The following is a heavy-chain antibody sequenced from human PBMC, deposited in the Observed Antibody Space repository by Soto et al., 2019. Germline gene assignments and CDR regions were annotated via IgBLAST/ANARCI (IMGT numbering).Heavy chain of an antibody. J-gene: IGHJ6*02. CDR1: GFTFSSYG. CDR2: ISYDGSNK. V-gene: IGHV3-30*18. D-gene: IGHD1-20*01. Sequence: GGSLRLSCAASGFTFSSYGMHWVRQAPGKGLEWVAVISYDGSNKYYADSVKGRFTISRDNSKNKLYLQMNSLRAEDTAVYYCAKDRRITGTNVYYYYGMDVWGQGTTVTVSS. CDR3: AKDRRITGTNVYYYYGMDV.